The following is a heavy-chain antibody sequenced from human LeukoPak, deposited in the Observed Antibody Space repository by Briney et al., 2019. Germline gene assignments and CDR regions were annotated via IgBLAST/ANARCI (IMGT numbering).Heavy chain of an antibody. CDR1: GFTFSSYS. D-gene: IGHD2-15*01. CDR3: ARDDVVVVAADFDY. V-gene: IGHV3-48*01. Sequence: GGSLRLSCAASGFTFSSYSKNWVRQAPGKGLEWVSYISSSSSTIYYADSVKGRFTISRDNAKNSLYLQMNSLRAEDTAVYYCARDDVVVVAADFDYWGQGTLVTVSS. CDR2: ISSSSSTI. J-gene: IGHJ4*02.